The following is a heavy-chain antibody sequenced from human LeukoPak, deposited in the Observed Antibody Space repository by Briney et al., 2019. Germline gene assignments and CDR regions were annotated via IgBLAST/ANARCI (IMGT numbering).Heavy chain of an antibody. V-gene: IGHV3-21*01. CDR1: GFTFSSYS. J-gene: IGHJ4*02. D-gene: IGHD3-22*01. Sequence: GGSLRLSCAASGFTFSSYSLNWVRQAPGKGLEWVSSISSSSSYIYYADSVKGRFTISRDNAKNSLYLQMNSLRAEDTAVYYCARGRAYYYDSSGYYAAEGDYRGQGTLVTVSS. CDR3: ARGRAYYYDSSGYYAAEGDY. CDR2: ISSSSSYI.